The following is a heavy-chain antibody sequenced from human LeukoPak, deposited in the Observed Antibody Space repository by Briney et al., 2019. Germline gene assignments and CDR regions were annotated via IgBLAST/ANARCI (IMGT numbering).Heavy chain of an antibody. V-gene: IGHV3-7*01. D-gene: IGHD6-13*01. J-gene: IGHJ5*02. CDR2: IKQDGSEK. CDR3: AGESSSSWYESGP. CDR1: GFTFSSYW. Sequence: GGSLRLSCAASGFTFSSYWMSWVRQAPGKGLEWVANIKQDGSEKYYVDSAKGRFTISRDNAKNSLYLQMNSLRAEDTAVYYCAGESSSSWYESGPWGQGTLVTVSS.